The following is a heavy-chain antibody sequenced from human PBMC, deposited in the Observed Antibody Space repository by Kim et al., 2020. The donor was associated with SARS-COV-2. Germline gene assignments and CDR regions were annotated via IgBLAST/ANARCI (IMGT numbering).Heavy chain of an antibody. CDR1: GFTFSSYG. CDR3: AKAKVDTAILIDY. Sequence: GGSLRLSCAASGFTFSSYGMHWVRQAPGKGLEWVAVISYDGSNKYYADSVKGRFTISRDNSKNTLYLQMNSLRAEDTAVYYCAKAKVDTAILIDYWGQGT. J-gene: IGHJ4*02. V-gene: IGHV3-30*18. CDR2: ISYDGSNK. D-gene: IGHD5-18*01.